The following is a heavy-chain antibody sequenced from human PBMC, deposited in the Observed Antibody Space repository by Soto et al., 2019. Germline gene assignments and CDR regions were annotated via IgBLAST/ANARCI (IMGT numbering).Heavy chain of an antibody. J-gene: IGHJ4*02. CDR1: GFRFSDYA. D-gene: IGHD6-6*01. CDR3: AREGRGSSSSVLVY. CDR2: IDSSGRTR. V-gene: IGHV3-11*01. Sequence: QVQLVESGGGLVKPGGSLRLSCAASGFRFSDYAMCWIRQAPGKGLEWISSIDSSGRTRFYADSVKGRFTISRDNAKNSLCLQMNSLRAEDMAVYYCAREGRGSSSSVLVYWGQGTLVTVSS.